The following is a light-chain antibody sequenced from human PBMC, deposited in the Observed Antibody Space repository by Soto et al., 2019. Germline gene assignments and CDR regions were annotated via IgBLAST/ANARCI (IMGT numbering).Light chain of an antibody. CDR2: SAS. V-gene: IGKV3-15*01. J-gene: IGKJ1*01. CDR1: QNVITN. Sequence: EILMTQSPATLSVSPGERATLSCRASQNVITNLAWYQQRPDHTPRLLIYSASTRVTGIPDRFSGSGSGTEFTLTISSLQSEDFAVYYCQQYYTWPRGTFGQGTKVEIK. CDR3: QQYYTWPRGT.